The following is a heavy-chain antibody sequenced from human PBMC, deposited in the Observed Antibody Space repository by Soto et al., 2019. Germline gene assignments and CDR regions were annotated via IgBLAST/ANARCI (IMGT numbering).Heavy chain of an antibody. CDR3: ARNGVYSLGS. CDR1: GGSISSDNW. D-gene: IGHD4-17*01. CDR2: VYRSGST. J-gene: IGHJ5*02. V-gene: IGHV4-4*02. Sequence: QVQLQESGPGLVKPSGTLSLTCAVSGGSISSDNWWNWVRQPPGQGLEWIGEVYRSGSTNYDPSRKSRVPISIDMSKTQCSLTLTSVTAADTALYYCARNGVYSLGSWGQGTLVTVSS.